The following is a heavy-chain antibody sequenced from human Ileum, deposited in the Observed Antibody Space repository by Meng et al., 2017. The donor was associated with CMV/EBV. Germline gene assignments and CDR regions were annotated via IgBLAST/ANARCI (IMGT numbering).Heavy chain of an antibody. V-gene: IGHV2-5*02. CDR1: GFSLSTNGVG. Sequence: HTTLKESCPTLLKPPQTLTLTCAFSGFSLSTNGVGVGWIRQPPGKALEWLALIYWDDTKRYSPSLKSRLTISKDTSKNQVVLTMTNTDTVDTATYYCANRRGSGWYETYFDSWGQGTLVTVSS. J-gene: IGHJ4*02. D-gene: IGHD6-19*01. CDR2: IYWDDTK. CDR3: ANRRGSGWYETYFDS.